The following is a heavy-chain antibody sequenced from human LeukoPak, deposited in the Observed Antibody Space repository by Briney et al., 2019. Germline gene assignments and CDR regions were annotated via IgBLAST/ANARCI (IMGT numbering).Heavy chain of an antibody. CDR2: ISGSGGST. V-gene: IGHV3-23*01. J-gene: IGHJ4*02. D-gene: IGHD1-26*01. CDR3: AKQWDLTLDY. CDR1: GFTFSSYA. Sequence: GESLKLSCAASGFTFSSYAMSWVRQAPGKGLEWVSAISGSGGSTYYADSVKGRFTISRDNSKNTLYLQMNSLRAEDTAVYYCAKQWDLTLDYWGQGTLVTVSS.